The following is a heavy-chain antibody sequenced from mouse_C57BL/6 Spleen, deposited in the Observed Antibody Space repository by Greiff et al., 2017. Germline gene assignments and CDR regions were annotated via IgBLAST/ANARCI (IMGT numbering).Heavy chain of an antibody. D-gene: IGHD2-5*01. Sequence: EVKLMESGGGLVKPGGSLKLSCAASGFTFSDYGMHWVRQAPEKGLEWVAYSSSGSSTIYYADTVKGRFTISRDNAKNTLFLQMTSLRSEDTAMYYCAYYSNYGYAMDYWGQGTSVTVSS. CDR1: GFTFSDYG. V-gene: IGHV5-17*01. CDR3: AYYSNYGYAMDY. J-gene: IGHJ4*01. CDR2: SSSGSSTI.